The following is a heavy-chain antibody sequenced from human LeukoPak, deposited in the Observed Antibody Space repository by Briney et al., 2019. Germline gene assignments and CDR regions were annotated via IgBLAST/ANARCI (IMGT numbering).Heavy chain of an antibody. CDR1: GFTFSNFL. V-gene: IGHV3-21*01. J-gene: IGHJ6*02. CDR3: ARVPNSSSWPKAAYYYYYGMDV. Sequence: GGSLRLSCAASGFTFSNFLMTWVRQAPGKGPERVSAISGSGGDTYYADSVKGRFTISRDNAKKSLHLQMNSLRVEDSALYYCARVPNSSSWPKAAYYYYYGMDVWGQGTTVTVSS. CDR2: ISGSGGDT. D-gene: IGHD6-13*01.